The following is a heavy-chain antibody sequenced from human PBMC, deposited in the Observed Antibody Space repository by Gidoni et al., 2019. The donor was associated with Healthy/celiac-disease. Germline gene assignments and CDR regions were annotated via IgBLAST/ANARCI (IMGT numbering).Heavy chain of an antibody. J-gene: IGHJ4*02. D-gene: IGHD3-22*01. CDR1: GCSISSYY. CDR2: IYYSGST. CDR3: ARAWSMSEYYFDY. Sequence: QVQLHEPGPGLVKPSETLSLTCTVSGCSISSYYWSWIRQPPGKGLEWIGYIYYSGSTNYNPALKSRVTISVDTSKNQFSLKLSSVTAADTAVYYCARAWSMSEYYFDYWGQGTLVTVSS. V-gene: IGHV4-59*01.